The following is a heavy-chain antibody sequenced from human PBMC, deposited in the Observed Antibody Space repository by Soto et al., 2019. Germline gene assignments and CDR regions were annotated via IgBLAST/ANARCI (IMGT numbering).Heavy chain of an antibody. V-gene: IGHV3-30-3*01. CDR3: ARETYYDFWSGPYYGMDV. CDR1: GFTFSSYA. J-gene: IGHJ6*02. Sequence: SGGSLRLSCAASGFTFSSYAMHWVRQAPGKGLEWVAVISYDGSNKYYADSVKDRFTISRNNSKNTLYLQMNSLRAEDTAVYYCARETYYDFWSGPYYGMDVWGQGTTVTVSS. D-gene: IGHD3-3*01. CDR2: ISYDGSNK.